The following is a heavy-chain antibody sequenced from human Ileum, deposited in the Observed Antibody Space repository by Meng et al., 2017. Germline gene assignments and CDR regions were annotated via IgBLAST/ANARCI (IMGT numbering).Heavy chain of an antibody. Sequence: QPNRWVLGPLKPSCTPSLTCAVFGGAFNDYYWSWVRQSPGKGLEWIGQIHHSGRTNYKSSLERRVTISVDTSKSQFSLKLTSVTAADTAMYYCVRGPARETHDFDYWGQGALVTVSS. D-gene: IGHD1-26*01. CDR2: IHHSGRT. J-gene: IGHJ4*02. CDR3: VRGPARETHDFDY. CDR1: GGAFNDYY. V-gene: IGHV4-34*01.